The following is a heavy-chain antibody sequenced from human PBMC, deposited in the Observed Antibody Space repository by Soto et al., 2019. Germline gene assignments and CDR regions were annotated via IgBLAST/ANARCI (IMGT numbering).Heavy chain of an antibody. J-gene: IGHJ6*02. CDR1: GYSFTSYW. Sequence: GESLKISCNGSGYSFTSYWIGWVRQMPWKGLEWMGIIYPGDSDTRYSPSFQGQVTISADKSISTAYLQWSSLKASDTAMYYCARLFSGSPYYYYYYGMDVWGQGTTVTVSS. CDR2: IYPGDSDT. CDR3: ARLFSGSPYYYYYYGMDV. V-gene: IGHV5-51*01. D-gene: IGHD3-10*02.